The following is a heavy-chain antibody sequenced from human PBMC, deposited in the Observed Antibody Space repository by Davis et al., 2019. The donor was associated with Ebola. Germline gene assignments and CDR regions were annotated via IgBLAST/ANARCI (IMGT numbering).Heavy chain of an antibody. CDR2: IYYSGST. D-gene: IGHD2-15*01. J-gene: IGHJ5*02. CDR1: GGSISSGGYY. V-gene: IGHV4-31*03. CDR3: ARVLASVVVAATPWFDP. Sequence: MPSETLSLTCTVSGGSISSGGYYWSWIRQHPGKGLEWIGYIYYSGSTYYNPSLKSRVTISVDTSKNQFSLKLSSVTAADTAVYYCARVLASVVVAATPWFDPWGQGTLVTVSS.